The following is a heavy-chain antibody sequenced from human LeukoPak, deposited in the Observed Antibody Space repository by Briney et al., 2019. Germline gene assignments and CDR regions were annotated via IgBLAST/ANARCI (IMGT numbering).Heavy chain of an antibody. CDR2: ISWNCGSI. CDR1: GFTFHDYA. D-gene: IGHD1-26*01. V-gene: IGHV3-9*01. CDR3: AKGTSYYAFDI. Sequence: GRSLRLSCAASGFTFHDYAMHWVRQAPGKGLEWVSGISWNCGSICYADSVKGRFTISRDNAKNSLYLQVNSRIAEDRALYYCAKGTSYYAFDIWREGTMLTVSS. J-gene: IGHJ3*02.